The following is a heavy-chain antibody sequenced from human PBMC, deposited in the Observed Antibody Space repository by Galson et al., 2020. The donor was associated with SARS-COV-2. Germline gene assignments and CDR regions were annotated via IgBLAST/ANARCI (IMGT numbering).Heavy chain of an antibody. D-gene: IGHD1-26*01. CDR1: GFTFSSYA. CDR2: LTGTGDYT. Sequence: GGSLRLSCAASGFTFSSYAMTWVRQAPGKGLEWVSSLTGTGDYTYYADCVRGRFTISRDNSKNTVYLQMNSLRVEDTAVFYCAKSATLGGRTNQPLDLWGQGTLVTVSS. V-gene: IGHV3-23*01. CDR3: AKSATLGGRTNQPLDL. J-gene: IGHJ5*02.